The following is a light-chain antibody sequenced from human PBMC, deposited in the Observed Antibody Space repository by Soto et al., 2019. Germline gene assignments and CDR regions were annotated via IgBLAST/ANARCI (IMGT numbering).Light chain of an antibody. CDR1: QNISSW. J-gene: IGKJ1*01. CDR3: QPCASYPWT. V-gene: IGKV1-5*03. CDR2: KAS. Sequence: DIQMTQSPSTLSASVGDRVTITCRASQNISSWLAWYQQKPGKAPKLLIYKASSLERGVPSRFGGSGSGTEFPLNIGSLQPDDFATYYCQPCASYPWTFRPGTTVEIK.